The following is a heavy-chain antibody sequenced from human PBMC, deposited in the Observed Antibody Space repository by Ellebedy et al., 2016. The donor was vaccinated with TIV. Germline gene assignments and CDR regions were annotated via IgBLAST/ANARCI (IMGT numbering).Heavy chain of an antibody. Sequence: AASVKVSCKASGYTFTSYYIHWVRQAPGQGLEWMGIINPTGGSTNYEQKFQGRVSMTRDTSTSTVYMELSSLRSEDTAVYCCGRVLGSYGWFDPWGQGTLVTVSS. CDR1: GYTFTSYY. V-gene: IGHV1-46*01. J-gene: IGHJ5*02. D-gene: IGHD3-16*01. CDR2: INPTGGST. CDR3: GRVLGSYGWFDP.